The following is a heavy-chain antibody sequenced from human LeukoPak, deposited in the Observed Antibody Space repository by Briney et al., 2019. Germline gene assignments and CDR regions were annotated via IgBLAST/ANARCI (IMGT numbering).Heavy chain of an antibody. CDR2: ISSSSSTI. CDR1: GFTFSSYS. J-gene: IGHJ5*02. Sequence: PGGSLRLSCAASGFTFSSYSMNWVRQAPGKGLEWVSHISSSSSTIYYADSVKGRFTISRDNSKNTLYLQMNSLRAEDTAVYYCANAFASYYDFWSGHNWFDPWGQGTLVTVSS. V-gene: IGHV3-48*01. D-gene: IGHD3-3*01. CDR3: ANAFASYYDFWSGHNWFDP.